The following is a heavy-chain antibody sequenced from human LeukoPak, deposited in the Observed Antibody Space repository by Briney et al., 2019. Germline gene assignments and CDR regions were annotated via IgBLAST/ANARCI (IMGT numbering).Heavy chain of an antibody. J-gene: IGHJ5*02. CDR2: IKQDGSEK. V-gene: IGHV3-7*01. CDR3: AKDCQQLGGSCVDP. D-gene: IGHD6-13*01. CDR1: GFTFSSYW. Sequence: PGGSLRLSCAASGFTFSSYWMSWVRQAPGKGLEWVANIKQDGSEKYYVDSVKGRFTISRDNSKNTLYLQMNSLRAEDTAVYYCAKDCQQLGGSCVDPWGQGTLVTVSS.